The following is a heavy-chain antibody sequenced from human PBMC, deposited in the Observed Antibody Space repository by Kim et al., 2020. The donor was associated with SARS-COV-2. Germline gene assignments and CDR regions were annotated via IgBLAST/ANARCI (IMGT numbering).Heavy chain of an antibody. V-gene: IGHV4-39*01. Sequence: SETLSLTCTVSGGSISSSSYYCAWIRQPPGKGLEWIGNIYYSGSTYYNPSLKSRVTTSVDTSKNQFSLKLSSVTAADTAVYYCAVGSGIYSRFYGMDVWGQGTTVTVSS. CDR2: IYYSGST. CDR1: GGSISSSSYY. D-gene: IGHD3-10*01. J-gene: IGHJ6*02. CDR3: AVGSGIYSRFYGMDV.